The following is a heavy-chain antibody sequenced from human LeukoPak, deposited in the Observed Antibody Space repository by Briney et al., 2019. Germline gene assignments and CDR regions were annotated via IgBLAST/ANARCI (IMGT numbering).Heavy chain of an antibody. CDR2: IIPIFGTA. D-gene: IGHD2-15*01. Sequence: GASVKVSCKASGGTFSSYAISWVRRAPGQGLEWMGGIIPIFGTANYAQKFQGRVTITADESTSTAYMELRSLRSDDTAVYYCARHLVVAATLAFDYWGQGTLVTVSS. V-gene: IGHV1-69*13. CDR1: GGTFSSYA. CDR3: ARHLVVAATLAFDY. J-gene: IGHJ4*02.